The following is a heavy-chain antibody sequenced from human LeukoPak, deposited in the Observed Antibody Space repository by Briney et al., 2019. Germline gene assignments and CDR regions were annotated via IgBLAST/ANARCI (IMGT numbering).Heavy chain of an antibody. Sequence: PGGSLRLSRAASGFTFSSYGMHWVRQAPGKGLEWVAVISYDGSNKYYADSVKGRFTISRDNSKNTLYLQMNSLRAEDTAVYYCAKGPTFGAWLLFDYWGQGTLVTVSS. CDR1: GFTFSSYG. CDR3: AKGPTFGAWLLFDY. CDR2: ISYDGSNK. J-gene: IGHJ4*02. D-gene: IGHD3-16*01. V-gene: IGHV3-30*18.